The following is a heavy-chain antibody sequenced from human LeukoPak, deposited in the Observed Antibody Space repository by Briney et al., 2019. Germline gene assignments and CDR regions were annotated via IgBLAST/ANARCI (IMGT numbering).Heavy chain of an antibody. V-gene: IGHV3-9*01. CDR2: ISWNSGSI. Sequence: GGSLRLSCAASGFTFDDYAMHWVRQAPGKGLEWVSGISWNSGSIGYADSVKGRFTISRDNAKNSLYLQMNSLRAEDTAVYYCAREQWLGEFDYWGQGTLVTVSS. D-gene: IGHD6-19*01. CDR3: AREQWLGEFDY. CDR1: GFTFDDYA. J-gene: IGHJ4*02.